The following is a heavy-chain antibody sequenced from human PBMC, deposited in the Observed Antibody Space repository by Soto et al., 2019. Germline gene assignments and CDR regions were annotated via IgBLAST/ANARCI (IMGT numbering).Heavy chain of an antibody. D-gene: IGHD6-19*01. CDR1: GYTFTGYY. J-gene: IGHJ1*01. V-gene: IGHV1-2*02. CDR3: ARVARGIAVAGTSLLQH. Sequence: QVQLVQSGAEVKKPGASVKVSCKASGYTFTGYYMHWVRQAPGQGLEWMGWINPNSGGTNYAQKFQGRVTMTRDTSISTAYMELSRLRSDDTAVYYCARVARGIAVAGTSLLQHWVQGTLVTVSS. CDR2: INPNSGGT.